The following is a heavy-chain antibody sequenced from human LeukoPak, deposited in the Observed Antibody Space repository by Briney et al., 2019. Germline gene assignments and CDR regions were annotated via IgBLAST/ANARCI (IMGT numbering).Heavy chain of an antibody. CDR3: ARLPYDSSGYYAKHFDY. V-gene: IGHV5-51*01. Sequence: GESLKISCKGSGYSFTSYWIGWVRQMPGKGLEWVGIIYPGDSDTRYSPSFQGQVTISADKSISTTYLQWSSLKASDTAMYYCARLPYDSSGYYAKHFDYWGQGTLVTVSS. CDR2: IYPGDSDT. J-gene: IGHJ4*02. D-gene: IGHD3-22*01. CDR1: GYSFTSYW.